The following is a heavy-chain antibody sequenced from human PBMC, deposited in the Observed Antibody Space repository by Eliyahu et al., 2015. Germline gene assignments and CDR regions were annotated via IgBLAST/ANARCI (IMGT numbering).Heavy chain of an antibody. CDR1: GFTFDDYA. Sequence: EVQLVESGGGLVQPGRSLRLSCAASGFTFDDYAMHWVRQAPGKGLEWVSGISWNSGSIGYADSVKGRFTISRDNAKNSLYLQMNSLRAEDTALYYCAKVGEGSHWYFDLWGRGTLVTVSS. CDR2: ISWNSGSI. D-gene: IGHD3-16*01. CDR3: AKVGEGSHWYFDL. J-gene: IGHJ2*01. V-gene: IGHV3-9*01.